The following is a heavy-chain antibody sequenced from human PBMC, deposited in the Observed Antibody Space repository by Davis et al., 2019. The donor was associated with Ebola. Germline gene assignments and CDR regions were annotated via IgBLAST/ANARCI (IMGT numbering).Heavy chain of an antibody. CDR1: ACPTSTSHW. CDR3: AKGVGDYGWFDP. Sequence: SETLSLTCAVSACPTSTSHWSRSLRQPPGKGLEWIGYLYHSGSTNYNPSLKSRVTISIGTSKDQFSLRLTSVTEADTAVYYCAKGVGDYGWFDPWGQGTLVTVAA. V-gene: IGHV4-4*02. J-gene: IGHJ5*02. D-gene: IGHD4-17*01. CDR2: LYHSGST.